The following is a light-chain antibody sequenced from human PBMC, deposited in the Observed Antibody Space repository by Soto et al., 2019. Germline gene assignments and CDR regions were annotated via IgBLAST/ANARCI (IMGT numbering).Light chain of an antibody. J-gene: IGKJ3*01. CDR1: QTISDY. V-gene: IGKV1-39*01. Sequence: DIQMTQSPSSLSASVGDRVTITCRTSQTISDYLNWYQHKPGKAPKLLISAASSLQSGVPSRFSGSGSGTDITITISRLQPEDFATYYCQQSYSTLTFGPGTKVDIK. CDR3: QQSYSTLT. CDR2: AAS.